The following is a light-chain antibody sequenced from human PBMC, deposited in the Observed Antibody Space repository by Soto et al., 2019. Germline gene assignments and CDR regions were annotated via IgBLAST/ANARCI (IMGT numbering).Light chain of an antibody. CDR3: LQYGNSPQT. CDR1: QSVSSSY. CDR2: DAS. Sequence: EIVLTQSPGTLSLSPGERATLSCRASQSVSSSYLAWYQQKPGQAPRLLIFDASSRATGIPDRFSGTASGTDFTFVIPRLEPEYSAVYYFLQYGNSPQTFGQGTKLEIK. J-gene: IGKJ2*01. V-gene: IGKV3-20*01.